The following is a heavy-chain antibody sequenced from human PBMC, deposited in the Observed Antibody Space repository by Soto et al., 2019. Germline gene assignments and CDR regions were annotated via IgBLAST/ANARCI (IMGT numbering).Heavy chain of an antibody. CDR2: INSDGSST. CDR1: GFTFSSYW. V-gene: IGHV3-74*01. CDR3: ARVRRITIFGVVIIGAFDI. J-gene: IGHJ3*02. D-gene: IGHD3-3*01. Sequence: GSLRLSCAASGFTFSSYWMHWVRQAPGKGLVWVSRINSDGSSTSYADSVKGRFTISRDNAKNTLYLQMNSLRAEDTAVYYCARVRRITIFGVVIIGAFDIWGQGTMVTVSS.